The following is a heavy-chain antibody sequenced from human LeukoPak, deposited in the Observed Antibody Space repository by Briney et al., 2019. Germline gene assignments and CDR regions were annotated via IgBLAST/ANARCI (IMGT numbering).Heavy chain of an antibody. Sequence: SETLSLTCNVSGGSISSYYWSWIRQPPGKGLEWIGYIYYSGSTNYNPSLKSRVTISIDTSKNQFSLKLSSVTTADTAVYYCARRTITGTTIDYWGQGTLVTVSS. CDR2: IYYSGST. D-gene: IGHD1-20*01. CDR1: GGSISSYY. V-gene: IGHV4-59*01. J-gene: IGHJ4*02. CDR3: ARRTITGTTIDY.